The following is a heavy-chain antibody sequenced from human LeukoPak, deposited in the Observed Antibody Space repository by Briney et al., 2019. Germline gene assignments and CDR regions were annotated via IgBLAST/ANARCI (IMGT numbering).Heavy chain of an antibody. CDR2: ISSSSSYI. V-gene: IGHV3-21*04. Sequence: GGSLRPSCAASGFTFSSYSMTWVRQAPGKGLEWVSSISSSSSYIYYADSVKGRFTISRDNAKNSLYLQMNSLRAEDTAVYYCAKGHTGFLEWFTGYWGQGTLVTVSS. CDR3: AKGHTGFLEWFTGY. D-gene: IGHD3-3*01. J-gene: IGHJ4*02. CDR1: GFTFSSYS.